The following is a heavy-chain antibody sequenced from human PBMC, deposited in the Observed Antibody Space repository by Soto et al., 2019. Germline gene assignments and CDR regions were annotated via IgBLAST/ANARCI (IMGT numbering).Heavy chain of an antibody. D-gene: IGHD3-10*01. V-gene: IGHV3-23*01. CDR2: ISGSGGST. J-gene: IGHJ4*02. Sequence: EVQLLESGGGLVQPGGSLSLSCAASGYTFSSYAMSWVRQAPGKGLEWVSAISGSGGSTYYADSVKGRCTISRDNSKKSLYLQMNSRRAEDTAVYYCAKTHYYGSGSYDYWGQGTLFTVSS. CDR1: GYTFSSYA. CDR3: AKTHYYGSGSYDY.